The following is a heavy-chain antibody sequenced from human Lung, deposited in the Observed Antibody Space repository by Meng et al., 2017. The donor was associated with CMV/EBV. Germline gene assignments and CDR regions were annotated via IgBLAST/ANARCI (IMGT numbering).Heavy chain of an antibody. Sequence: GGSLRLSFVASGFTFSSYWMHWFRQAPGTGLVWVSRIKSDGSSSAYADSVRGRFTISRDNAKNTLYLQMHSLRADDTAVYYCARDNYRQYYYYGMDVWGQGTTVTVSS. V-gene: IGHV3-74*01. D-gene: IGHD4-11*01. J-gene: IGHJ6*02. CDR3: ARDNYRQYYYYGMDV. CDR2: IKSDGSSS. CDR1: GFTFSSYW.